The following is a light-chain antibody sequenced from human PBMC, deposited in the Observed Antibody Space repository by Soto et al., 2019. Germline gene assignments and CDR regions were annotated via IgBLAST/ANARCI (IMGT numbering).Light chain of an antibody. V-gene: IGKV3-15*01. Sequence: EIVMTQSPATLSVSPGERATLSCMASQSVSRNLAWYQQKPGQAPRLLIYGASSSATGIPASFSGSGPGTEFTLAISSLQSEDVAVYFCQQYMNWPPFNFGPGTKVDIK. CDR2: GAS. J-gene: IGKJ3*01. CDR3: QQYMNWPPFN. CDR1: QSVSRN.